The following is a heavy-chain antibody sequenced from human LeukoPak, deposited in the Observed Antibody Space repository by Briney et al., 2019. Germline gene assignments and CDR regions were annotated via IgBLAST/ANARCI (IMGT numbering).Heavy chain of an antibody. J-gene: IGHJ4*02. CDR3: TREDDYDSSGSYRRSQLDY. CDR2: INPSGGST. Sequence: ASVKVSCKASVYTFTSYYIHWVRQAPGQGLEWVGIINPSGGSTTYAQKFQGRVTVTRDTSTSTVYMELSSLISEDTAVYYCTREDDYDSSGSYRRSQLDYWGQGTLVTVSS. D-gene: IGHD3-22*01. V-gene: IGHV1-46*01. CDR1: VYTFTSYY.